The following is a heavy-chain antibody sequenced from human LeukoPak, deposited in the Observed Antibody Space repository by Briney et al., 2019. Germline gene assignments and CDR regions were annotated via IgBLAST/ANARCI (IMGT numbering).Heavy chain of an antibody. D-gene: IGHD6-19*01. CDR1: GLTFSDYY. Sequence: GGSLRLSCAASGLTFSDYYMNWIRQAPGKGLEWVSYISNSGTVIYYADSVKGRFTISRDNAKNSLYLQMNSLRAEDTAVYYCAGAPRGQWLYFDYWGQGTLVTVSS. J-gene: IGHJ4*02. CDR3: AGAPRGQWLYFDY. V-gene: IGHV3-11*04. CDR2: ISNSGTVI.